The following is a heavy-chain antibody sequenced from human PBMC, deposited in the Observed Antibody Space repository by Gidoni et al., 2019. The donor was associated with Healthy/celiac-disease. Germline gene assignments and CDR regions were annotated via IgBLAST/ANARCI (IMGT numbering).Heavy chain of an antibody. D-gene: IGHD2-21*02. V-gene: IGHV3-49*04. CDR1: GIIFGDYA. J-gene: IGHJ4*02. Sequence: EVQLLESGGGLLQPGRSLRLSCTASGIIFGDYAMRWVRQAPGKGLEWVSFIRSKAYGGKTEYAASVKGRFTISRDDSKSIAYLQMNSLKTEDTAVYYCTREAVVTPFDYWGQGTLVTVSS. CDR3: TREAVVTPFDY. CDR2: IRSKAYGGKT.